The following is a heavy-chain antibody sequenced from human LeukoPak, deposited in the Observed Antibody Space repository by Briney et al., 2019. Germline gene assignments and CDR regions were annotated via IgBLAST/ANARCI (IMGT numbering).Heavy chain of an antibody. Sequence: PGGSLRLSCAASGFTVSSNYISWVRQAPGKGLEWVSLIYNGGTTYYADSVKGRFTISRDNSKNTLYLQMNSLRAEDTATYFCARGHNSRAGVTDCCPLDYWGQGTLVTVSS. V-gene: IGHV3-66*01. CDR3: ARGHNSRAGVTDCCPLDY. D-gene: IGHD2-21*02. CDR2: IYNGGTT. CDR1: GFTVSSNY. J-gene: IGHJ4*02.